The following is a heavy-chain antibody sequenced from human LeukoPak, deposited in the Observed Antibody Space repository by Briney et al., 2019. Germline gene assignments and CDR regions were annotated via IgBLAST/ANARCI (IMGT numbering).Heavy chain of an antibody. V-gene: IGHV4-4*07. CDR3: VRKDGDY. J-gene: IGHJ4*02. CDR1: GASISTFH. CDR2: IYSSGST. Sequence: SETLSLTCSVSGASISTFHWTWFRRPAGRGLEWIGLIYSSGSTLLNPSLKNRVAMSVDLTKNQLSLKLTSVTAADTAMYFCVRKDGDYWGRGTLVTVSS.